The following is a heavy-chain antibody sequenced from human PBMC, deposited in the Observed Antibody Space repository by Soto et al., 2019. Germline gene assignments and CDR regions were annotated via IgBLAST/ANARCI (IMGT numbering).Heavy chain of an antibody. CDR3: VKEVDYLECLSTQGYYYYGMDV. J-gene: IGHJ6*02. Sequence: GGSLRLSCAASGFTFSSYGMHWVRQAPGKGLEWVAVIWYDGSNKYYADSVKGRFTISRDNSKNTLYLQMNSLRAEDTAVYYCVKEVDYLECLSTQGYYYYGMDVWGQGPTVNVSS. V-gene: IGHV3-30*02. CDR1: GFTFSSYG. CDR2: IWYDGSNK. D-gene: IGHD3-3*01.